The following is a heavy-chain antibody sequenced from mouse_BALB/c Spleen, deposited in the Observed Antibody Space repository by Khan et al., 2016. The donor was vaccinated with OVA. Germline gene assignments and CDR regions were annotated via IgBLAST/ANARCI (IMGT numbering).Heavy chain of an antibody. J-gene: IGHJ2*01. D-gene: IGHD2-14*01. CDR3: ARDRYDYFDY. V-gene: IGHV9-2-1*01. CDR2: INTETGEP. Sequence: QIQLVQSGPELKKPGETVKISCKASGYTFTDYSMNWVKQAPGKGLKWMGWINTETGEPTYADDFKGRFPFSLETSARTSYLQINNLKNEYSARYFCARDRYDYFDYWGQDTTLTVSS. CDR1: GYTFTDYS.